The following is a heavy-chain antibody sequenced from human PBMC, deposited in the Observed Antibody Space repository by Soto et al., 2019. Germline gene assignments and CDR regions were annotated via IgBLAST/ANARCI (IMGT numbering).Heavy chain of an antibody. V-gene: IGHV3-30-3*01. J-gene: IGHJ6*02. Sequence: QVQLVESGGGVVQPGRSLRLSCAASGFTFSSYAMHWVRQAPGKGLEWVAVISYDGSNKYYADSVKGRFTISRDNSKNTLYLQMNSLRAEDTAVYYCAWETRNRDKIYYYGMDVWGQGTTVTVSS. D-gene: IGHD2-15*01. CDR2: ISYDGSNK. CDR1: GFTFSSYA. CDR3: AWETRNRDKIYYYGMDV.